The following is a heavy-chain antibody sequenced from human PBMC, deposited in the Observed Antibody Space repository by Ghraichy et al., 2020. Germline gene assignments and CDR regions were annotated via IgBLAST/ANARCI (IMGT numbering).Heavy chain of an antibody. D-gene: IGHD5/OR15-5a*01. CDR2: NFYYASA. Sequence: ESLNISCNVPADSMKTYYWSWIRQSPGKGLEWLGYNFYYASAKYNPSLESRATISIDTSKNQFSLRLSSVTAADTAVYYCARLGLGHYMDVWGKGTTVIVS. CDR1: ADSMKTYY. CDR3: ARLGLGHYMDV. J-gene: IGHJ6*03. V-gene: IGHV4-59*08.